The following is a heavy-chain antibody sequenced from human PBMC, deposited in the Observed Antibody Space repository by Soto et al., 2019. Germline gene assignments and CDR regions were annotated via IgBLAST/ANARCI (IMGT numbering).Heavy chain of an antibody. CDR3: AKSGYYYDSSGYYFQGSANWFDP. J-gene: IGHJ5*02. CDR2: ISGSGGST. V-gene: IGHV3-23*01. Sequence: PGGSLRLSCAASGFTFSSYAMSWVRQAPGKGLEWVSAISGSGGSTYYADSVKGRFTISRDNSKNTLYLQMNSLRAEDTAVYYCAKSGYYYDSSGYYFQGSANWFDPWGQGTLVTVSS. D-gene: IGHD3-22*01. CDR1: GFTFSSYA.